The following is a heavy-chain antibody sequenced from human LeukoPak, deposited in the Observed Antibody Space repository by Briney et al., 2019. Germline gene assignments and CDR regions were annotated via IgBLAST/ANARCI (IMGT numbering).Heavy chain of an antibody. CDR1: GFTFTDYW. D-gene: IGHD1-1*01. J-gene: IGHJ4*02. CDR3: ARGAGTGNYYAY. Sequence: PGGSLRLSCAASGFTFTDYWMTWVRQAPGKGLEWVANINLDGSEKWYVDSARGRFAISRDNARNSLYLQMNGLRADDTAVYYCARGAGTGNYYAYWGQGTLVTVSS. CDR2: INLDGSEK. V-gene: IGHV3-7*01.